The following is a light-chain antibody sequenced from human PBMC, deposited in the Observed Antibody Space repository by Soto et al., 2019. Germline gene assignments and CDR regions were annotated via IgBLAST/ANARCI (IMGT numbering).Light chain of an antibody. CDR1: RVISVW. J-gene: IGKJ2*01. CDR2: DVS. V-gene: IGKV1-5*01. CDR3: QQYESFPRT. Sequence: DVPMTQSPSTLSASVGARVNITCRASRVISVWLAWYQQKPGKAPKLLISDVSRLGSGVPSRFAGSGSGTDFTLTITSLQPYDFGIYHCQQYESFPRTFGQGTKLESK.